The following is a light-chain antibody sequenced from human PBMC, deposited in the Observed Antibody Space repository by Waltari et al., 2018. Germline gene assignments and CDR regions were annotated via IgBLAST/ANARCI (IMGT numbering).Light chain of an antibody. V-gene: IGLV2-8*01. CDR2: DVS. CDR1: SSHGGGQNS. CDR3: SSYAGSNNVL. J-gene: IGLJ2*01. Sequence: QSALTQPPPASGSPGQSVTLPCPGTSSHGGGQNSVPWYQQHPGKAPKLMIYDVSKRPSGIPERFSGSKSGNTASLTVSGLQAEDEADYYCSSYAGSNNVLFGGGTKLTVL.